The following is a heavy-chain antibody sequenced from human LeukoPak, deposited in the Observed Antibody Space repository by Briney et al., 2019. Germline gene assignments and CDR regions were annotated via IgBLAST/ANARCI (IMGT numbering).Heavy chain of an antibody. CDR2: IYYSGST. V-gene: IGHV4-59*08. CDR3: ASSNYDFWSGSCGNFDY. Sequence: SETLSLTCTVSGGSISSYYWSWIRQPPGKGLEWIGYIYYSGSTNYNPSLKSRVTISVDTSKNQFSLKLSSVTAADTAVYYCASSNYDFWSGSCGNFDYWGQGTLVTVSS. CDR1: GGSISSYY. D-gene: IGHD3-3*01. J-gene: IGHJ4*02.